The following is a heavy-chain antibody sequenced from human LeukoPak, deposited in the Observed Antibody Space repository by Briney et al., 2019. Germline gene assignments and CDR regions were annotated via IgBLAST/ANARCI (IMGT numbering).Heavy chain of an antibody. V-gene: IGHV3-21*01. J-gene: IGHJ4*02. CDR1: GFIVSSNY. CDR2: ISSSSSYI. Sequence: GGSLRLSCVASGFIVSSNYMSWVRQAPGKGLEWVSSISSSSSYIYYADSVKGRFTISRDNAKNSLYLQMNSLRAEDTAVYYCAREHSGYDDYWGQGTLVTVSS. D-gene: IGHD5-12*01. CDR3: AREHSGYDDY.